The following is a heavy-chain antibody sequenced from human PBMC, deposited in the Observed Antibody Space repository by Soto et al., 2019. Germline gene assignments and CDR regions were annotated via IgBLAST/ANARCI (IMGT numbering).Heavy chain of an antibody. D-gene: IGHD3-3*01. CDR1: GXTVTSYS. CDR2: ISGSGGDT. J-gene: IGHJ4*02. Sequence: GSLRLACSASGXTVTSYSMSWVRQAPGKGLEWVSGISGSGGDTKIADSVKGRFTISRDNFKNMLYLQMNSLRAEDTAVYYCAKHDFWTLYNTGLDSWGQGTLVTVSS. CDR3: AKHDFWTLYNTGLDS. V-gene: IGHV3-23*01.